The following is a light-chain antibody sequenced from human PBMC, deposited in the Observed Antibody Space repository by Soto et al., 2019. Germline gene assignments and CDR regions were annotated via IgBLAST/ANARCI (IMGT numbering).Light chain of an antibody. V-gene: IGKV3-20*01. CDR2: GAS. CDR3: QQYGSSGT. J-gene: IGKJ1*01. CDR1: RRVSSY. Sequence: ETVLTQSPATLSLSPGDRATLSCRASRRVSSYLAWYQQKAGQAPRLLIYGASNRATGIPDRFSGSGSGTDFTLTISRLEPEDFAVYYCQQYGSSGTFGQGTKVDI.